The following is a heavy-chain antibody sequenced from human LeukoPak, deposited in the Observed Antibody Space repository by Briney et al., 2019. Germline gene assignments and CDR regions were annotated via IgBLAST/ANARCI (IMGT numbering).Heavy chain of an antibody. D-gene: IGHD3-3*01. CDR2: ISYDGSNK. CDR1: GFTFSSYS. CDR3: ARGLRVRFWCGGRRYPPPWFDP. V-gene: IGHV3-30*03. J-gene: IGHJ5*02. Sequence: GGSLRLSCAASGFTFSSYSMNWVRQAPGKGLEWVALISYDGSNKYYADSVKGRFTISRDNSKNTLYLQMNSLRAEDTAVYYWARGLRVRFWCGGRRYPPPWFDPWGQGTLVTVSS.